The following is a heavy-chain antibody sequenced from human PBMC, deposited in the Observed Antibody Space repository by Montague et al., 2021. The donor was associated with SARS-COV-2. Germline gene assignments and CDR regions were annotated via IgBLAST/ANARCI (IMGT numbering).Heavy chain of an antibody. CDR1: GFTFSSYS. J-gene: IGHJ4*02. CDR3: ARAGTYYDILTGYAESGYFDY. CDR2: ISSSSSSYI. Sequence: SLRLSCAASGFTFSSYSMNWVRQAPGKGLEWVSSISSSSSSYIYYADSVKGRFTISRDNAKNSLYLQMNSLRAEDTAVYYCARAGTYYDILTGYAESGYFDYWGQGTLVTVSS. D-gene: IGHD3-9*01. V-gene: IGHV3-21*01.